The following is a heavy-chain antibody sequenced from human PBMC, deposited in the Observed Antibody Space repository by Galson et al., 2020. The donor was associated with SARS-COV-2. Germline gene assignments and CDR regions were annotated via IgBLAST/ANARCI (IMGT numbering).Heavy chain of an antibody. CDR3: ARVQITMVRGAMNY. D-gene: IGHD3-10*01. Sequence: ASVKVSCKASGYTFTGYYMHWVRQAPGQGLEWMGWINPNSGGTNYAQKFQGRVTMTRDTSISTAYMELSRLRSDDTAVYYCARVQITMVRGAMNYWGQGTLVTVSS. V-gene: IGHV1-2*02. CDR1: GYTFTGYY. CDR2: INPNSGGT. J-gene: IGHJ4*02.